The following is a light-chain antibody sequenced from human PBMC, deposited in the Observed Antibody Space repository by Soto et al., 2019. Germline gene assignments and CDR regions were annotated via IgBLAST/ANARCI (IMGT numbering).Light chain of an antibody. CDR2: AAS. CDR3: QKYNSALYT. J-gene: IGKJ2*01. Sequence: DIQITHSRSSLSASEEDRVTITCGASQGISNYLGWYQQKPGKVPKLLIYAASTLQSGVPSRFSGSGSGTDFTLTISSLQPEDVATYYCQKYNSALYTFGQGTKVDIK. CDR1: QGISNY. V-gene: IGKV1-27*01.